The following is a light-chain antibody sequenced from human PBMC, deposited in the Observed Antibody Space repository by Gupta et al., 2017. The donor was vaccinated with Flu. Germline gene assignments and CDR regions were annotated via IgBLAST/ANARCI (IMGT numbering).Light chain of an antibody. CDR2: EVR. J-gene: IGLJ1*01. Sequence: SVTISCTGTSRDVGGYNYVYWYQQNPGKAPKVMIYEVRKRPSGVPDRFSGSKSGKTASLTVSGLQDEDEADYFCSAEVGNNYYVCGSDTKVSVL. V-gene: IGLV2-8*01. CDR1: SRDVGGYNY. CDR3: SAEVGNNYYV.